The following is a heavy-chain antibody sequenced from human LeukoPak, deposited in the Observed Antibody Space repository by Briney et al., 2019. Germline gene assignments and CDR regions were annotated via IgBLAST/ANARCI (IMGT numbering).Heavy chain of an antibody. CDR2: LSGSGGGT. Sequence: GGSLRLSCADSGVTFSSYAMSWGRQAPGKGLGWGSALSGSGGGTYYADSVKGRFTISRDNSKNTLYLQMNSLRAEDTAVYYCAKPSGSYYDYWGQGTLVTVSS. V-gene: IGHV3-23*01. J-gene: IGHJ4*02. CDR1: GVTFSSYA. D-gene: IGHD1-26*01. CDR3: AKPSGSYYDY.